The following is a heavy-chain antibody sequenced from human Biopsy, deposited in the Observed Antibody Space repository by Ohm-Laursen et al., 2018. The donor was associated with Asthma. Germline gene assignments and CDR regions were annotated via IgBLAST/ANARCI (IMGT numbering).Heavy chain of an antibody. CDR1: GFTFSTYG. CDR2: IAWDGINS. CDR3: GKDIYEYYHDSSGYTES. D-gene: IGHD3-22*01. V-gene: IGHV3-30*18. J-gene: IGHJ5*02. Sequence: SLRLSCAASGFTFSTYGMHWVRQAPGKGLEWVAYIAWDGINSYYADSVKGRFTISRDNSRNTVYLQMNSLRAEDTAVYYCGKDIYEYYHDSSGYTESWGQGTLVTVSS.